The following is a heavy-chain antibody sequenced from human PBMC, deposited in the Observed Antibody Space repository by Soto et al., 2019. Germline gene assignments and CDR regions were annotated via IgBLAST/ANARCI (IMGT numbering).Heavy chain of an antibody. J-gene: IGHJ6*02. CDR1: GYSFTSYW. D-gene: IGHD2-2*02. CDR3: ARLIGYCSSTSCYRGGGYYYYGMDV. Sequence: GESLKISCKGSGYSFTSYWISWVRQMPGKGLEGMGRIDPSDSYTNYSPSFQGHVTISADKSISTAYLQWSSLKASDTAMYYCARLIGYCSSTSCYRGGGYYYYGMDVWGQGTTVTVSS. CDR2: IDPSDSYT. V-gene: IGHV5-10-1*01.